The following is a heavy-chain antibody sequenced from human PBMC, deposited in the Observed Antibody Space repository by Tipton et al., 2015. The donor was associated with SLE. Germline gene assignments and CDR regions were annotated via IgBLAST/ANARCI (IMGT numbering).Heavy chain of an antibody. D-gene: IGHD6-13*01. CDR1: GGSISSSSHY. CDR3: ARAYSSDPFDY. V-gene: IGHV4-61*05. CDR2: MYFSGSA. J-gene: IGHJ4*02. Sequence: TLSLTCTVSGGSISSSSHYWGWIRQPPGKGLEWIGYMYFSGSAGYNPSLKSRASISVDTSRNEFSLKMNSVTSADTAVYYCARAYSSDPFDYWGQGVPVTVSS.